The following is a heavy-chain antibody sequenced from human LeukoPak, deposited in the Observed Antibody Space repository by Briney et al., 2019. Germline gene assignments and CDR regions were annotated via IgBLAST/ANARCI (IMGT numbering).Heavy chain of an antibody. J-gene: IGHJ6*03. Sequence: GGSLRLSCAASGFIFNSHSMNWVRQAPGKGLGWVSSISSTSSYIYYADSVKSRFTISRDNAKNSLYLQMNSLRAEDTAVYYCARSSGWYHRGPDYYYYYMDVWGKGTTVTVS. V-gene: IGHV3-21*01. CDR3: ARSSGWYHRGPDYYYYYMDV. CDR2: ISSTSSYI. D-gene: IGHD6-19*01. CDR1: GFIFNSHS.